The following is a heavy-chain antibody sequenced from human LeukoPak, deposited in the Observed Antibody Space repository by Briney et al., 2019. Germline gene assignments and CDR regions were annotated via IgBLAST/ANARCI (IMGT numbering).Heavy chain of an antibody. V-gene: IGHV3-7*01. CDR1: GFTFGTHY. Sequence: GGSLRLSCAASGFTFGTHYMNWVRQAPGKGLEWVANINQDGSETYYVDSVKGRFTISRDNAKNPLYLQMSTLRVEDTAVYYCARGFNNAYNYAWGQGTLVTVSS. D-gene: IGHD5-24*01. CDR2: INQDGSET. CDR3: ARGFNNAYNYA. J-gene: IGHJ4*02.